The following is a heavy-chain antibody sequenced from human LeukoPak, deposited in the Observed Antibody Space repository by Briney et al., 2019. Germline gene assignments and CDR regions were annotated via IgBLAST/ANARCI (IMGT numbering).Heavy chain of an antibody. CDR3: ARDDIVVVTAPSYDYYGMDV. J-gene: IGHJ6*02. CDR1: GGTFSSYA. D-gene: IGHD2-21*02. Sequence: ASGKVSCKASGGTFSSYAISWVRQAPGQGLEWMGGIIPIFGTANYAQKFQGRVTITADESTSTAYMELSSLRSEDRAVYYCARDDIVVVTAPSYDYYGMDVWGQGTRVTVSS. V-gene: IGHV1-69*13. CDR2: IIPIFGTA.